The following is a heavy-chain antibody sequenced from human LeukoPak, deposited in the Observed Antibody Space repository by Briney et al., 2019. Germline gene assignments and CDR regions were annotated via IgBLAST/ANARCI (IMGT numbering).Heavy chain of an antibody. CDR1: GFTFSDYN. V-gene: IGHV3-11*01. CDR2: ITNGGSTI. CDR3: ARSIGLTGGGVDV. D-gene: IGHD3-9*01. Sequence: GGSLRLSRAASGFTFSDYNMNWVRQAPGKGLEWVSYITNGGSTIHHADSVKGRFTISRDNAKKTLYLQMNSLRAEDTAVYYCARSIGLTGGGVDVWGQGTTVTVSS. J-gene: IGHJ6*02.